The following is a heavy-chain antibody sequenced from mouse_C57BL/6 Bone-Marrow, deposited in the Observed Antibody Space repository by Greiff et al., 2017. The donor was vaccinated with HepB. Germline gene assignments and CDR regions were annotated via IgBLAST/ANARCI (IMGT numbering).Heavy chain of an antibody. CDR2: INPSTGGT. V-gene: IGHV1-42*01. CDR1: GYSFTGYY. D-gene: IGHD1-3*01. CDR3: ARPTKTYYFDY. J-gene: IGHJ2*01. Sequence: VQLQQSGPELVKPGASVKISCKASGYSFTGYYMNWVKQSPEKSLEWIGEINPSTGGTTYNQKLKAKATLTVDKSSSTAYMQLKSLTSEDSAVYYCARPTKTYYFDYWGQGTTLTVSS.